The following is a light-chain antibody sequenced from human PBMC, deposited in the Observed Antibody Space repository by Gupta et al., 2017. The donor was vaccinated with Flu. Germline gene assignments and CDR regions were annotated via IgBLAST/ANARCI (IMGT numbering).Light chain of an antibody. CDR3: QQRGKWPPT. CDR2: DAS. CDR1: ETVRNY. J-gene: IGKJ1*01. V-gene: IGKV3-11*01. Sequence: PATLSLSPGERATLSCRASETVRNYLAWYQQKPGQAPRLLIYDASNRAAGIPARFSGSGSGTDFTLTISSLEPEDFAVYYCQQRGKWPPTFGQGTTVEIK.